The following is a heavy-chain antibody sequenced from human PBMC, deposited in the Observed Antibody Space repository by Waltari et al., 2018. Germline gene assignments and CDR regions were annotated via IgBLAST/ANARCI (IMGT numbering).Heavy chain of an antibody. CDR1: GFTFSSYS. V-gene: IGHV3-7*01. CDR3: ARDHLPGIAVADYFDY. Sequence: EVQLVESGGGLVKPGGSLGLSCAASGFTFSSYSMNWVRQAPGKGLEWVANIKQDGSEKYYVDSVKGRFTISRDNAKNSLYLQMNSLRAEDTAVYYCARDHLPGIAVADYFDYWGQGT. J-gene: IGHJ4*02. D-gene: IGHD6-19*01. CDR2: IKQDGSEK.